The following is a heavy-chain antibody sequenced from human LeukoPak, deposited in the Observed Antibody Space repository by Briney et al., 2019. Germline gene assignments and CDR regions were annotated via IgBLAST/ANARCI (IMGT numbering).Heavy chain of an antibody. CDR3: ARFGEVGYRGDYFDY. V-gene: IGHV4-4*07. CDR1: GGSISSYY. D-gene: IGHD4-17*01. CDR2: IYTSGST. Sequence: SETLSVTCTVSGGSISSYYWSWIRQPAGKGLEWIGRIYTSGSTNYNPSLKSRVTMSVDTSKNQFSLKLSSVTAADTAVYYCARFGEVGYRGDYFDYWGQGTLVTVSS. J-gene: IGHJ4*02.